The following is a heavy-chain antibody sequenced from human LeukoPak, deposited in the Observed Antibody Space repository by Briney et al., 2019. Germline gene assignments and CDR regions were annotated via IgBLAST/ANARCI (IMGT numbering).Heavy chain of an antibody. CDR2: ISDDGSRQ. Sequence: PGGSLRLSCAASGFTFSNYAIHWGRQGPGKGLEWVAFISDDGSRQHYADSVKGRFTISRDNSKNTLNLQMNSLRAEDTAVYYCVKDRTGTYTLDYWGQGTLVTVSS. CDR1: GFTFSNYA. V-gene: IGHV3-30-3*01. D-gene: IGHD3-10*01. CDR3: VKDRTGTYTLDY. J-gene: IGHJ4*02.